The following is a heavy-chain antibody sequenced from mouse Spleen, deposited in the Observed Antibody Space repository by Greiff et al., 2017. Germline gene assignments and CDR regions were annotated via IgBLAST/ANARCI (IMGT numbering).Heavy chain of an antibody. Sequence: QVQLKQSGAELMKPGASVKISCKATGYTFSSYWIEWVKQRPGHGLEWIGEILPGSGSTNYNEKYKDKAALTVDTSSSTAYMQLSSLTSEDTAVYFCARGGLRPYWGQGTLVTVSA. J-gene: IGHJ3*01. CDR2: ILPGSGST. CDR3: ARGGLRPY. V-gene: IGHV1-9*01. D-gene: IGHD2-4*01. CDR1: GYTFSSYW.